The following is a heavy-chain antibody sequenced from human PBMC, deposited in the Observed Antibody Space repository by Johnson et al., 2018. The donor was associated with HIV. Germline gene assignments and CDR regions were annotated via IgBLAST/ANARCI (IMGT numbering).Heavy chain of an antibody. J-gene: IGHJ3*02. CDR3: ARAPYSSSWYRDAFDI. D-gene: IGHD6-13*01. Sequence: QVQLVESGGGVVQPGRSLRLSCAASGFTFSSYAMHWVRQAPGKGLEWVAFIRYDGSNKYSTKSVKGRFSIARDNSKKSVHLQMNSLRAEDTAVYYCARAPYSSSWYRDAFDIWGQGTMVTVSS. V-gene: IGHV3-33*08. CDR1: GFTFSSYA. CDR2: IRYDGSNK.